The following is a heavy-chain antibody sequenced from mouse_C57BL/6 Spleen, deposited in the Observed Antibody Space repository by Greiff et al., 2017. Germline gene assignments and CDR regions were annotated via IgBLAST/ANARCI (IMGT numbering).Heavy chain of an antibody. V-gene: IGHV1-80*01. CDR2: IYPGDGDT. Sequence: VQLKESGAELVKPGASVKISCKASGYAFSSYWMNWVKQRPGKGLEWIGQIYPGDGDTNYNGKFKGKATLTADKSSSTAYMQLSSLTSEDSAVYFCASSYDYDFAYWGQGTLVTVSA. CDR3: ASSYDYDFAY. J-gene: IGHJ3*01. D-gene: IGHD2-4*01. CDR1: GYAFSSYW.